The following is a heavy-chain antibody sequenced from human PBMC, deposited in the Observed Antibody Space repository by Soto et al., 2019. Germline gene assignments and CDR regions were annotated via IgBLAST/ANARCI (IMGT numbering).Heavy chain of an antibody. J-gene: IGHJ6*02. D-gene: IGHD2-2*01. Sequence: GGSLRLSCAASGFTFSSYGMHWVRQAPGKGLEWVAVIWYDGSNKYYADSVKGRFTISRDNSKNTLYLQMNSLRAEDTAVYYCARVGVLGYCSSTSCPYGMDVWGQGTTVTVSS. CDR1: GFTFSSYG. V-gene: IGHV3-33*01. CDR3: ARVGVLGYCSSTSCPYGMDV. CDR2: IWYDGSNK.